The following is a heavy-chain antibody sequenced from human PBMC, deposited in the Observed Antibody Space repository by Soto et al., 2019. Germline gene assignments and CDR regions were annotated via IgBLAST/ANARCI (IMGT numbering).Heavy chain of an antibody. V-gene: IGHV4-59*01. D-gene: IGHD3-10*01. CDR1: GGSISSDY. CDR2: VYHSWST. J-gene: IGHJ5*02. CDR3: ARFGTSPNGNWFDP. Sequence: SETLSLTCTVSGGSISSDYWNWIRQPPGKGLEWIGYVYHSWSTKYNPSLKSRVTISVDTSKNQLSLKLSSVTAADTAVYYCARFGTSPNGNWFDPWGQGTLVTVSS.